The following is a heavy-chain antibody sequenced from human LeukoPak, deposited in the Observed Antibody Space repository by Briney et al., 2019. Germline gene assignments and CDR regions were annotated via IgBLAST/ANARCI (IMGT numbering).Heavy chain of an antibody. J-gene: IGHJ4*02. D-gene: IGHD4/OR15-4a*01. CDR3: ARDFSGASRIDY. CDR1: GFTFSNYG. Sequence: GGSLRLSCAASGFTFSNYGMHWVCQAPGQGLEWLAVIWYDGTNEYYADSVKGRFTISRDNSKNTLFLQMNSLRAGDTAVYYCARDFSGASRIDYWGQGTLVTVSS. V-gene: IGHV3-33*01. CDR2: IWYDGTNE.